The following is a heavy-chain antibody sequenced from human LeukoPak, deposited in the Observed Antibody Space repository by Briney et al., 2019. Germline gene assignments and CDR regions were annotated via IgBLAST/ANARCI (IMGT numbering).Heavy chain of an antibody. D-gene: IGHD5-12*01. Sequence: GGSLSPSCAASGFSFSSYGTHWVRQAPGKGLEWVAVIWYDGSNKYYADSVKGRFTISRDNSKNTLYLQMNSPRAEDTAVYYCARAFISSYFVCDFWVRARLVTVSS. V-gene: IGHV3-33*01. J-gene: IGHJ4*02. CDR2: IWYDGSNK. CDR1: GFSFSSYG. CDR3: ARAFISSYFVCDF.